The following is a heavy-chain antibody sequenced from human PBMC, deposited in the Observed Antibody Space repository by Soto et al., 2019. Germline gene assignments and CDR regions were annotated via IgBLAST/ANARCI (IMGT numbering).Heavy chain of an antibody. D-gene: IGHD3-16*02. Sequence: VGSLRLAFAASGFTFSSYAMSGVRQAPGKGLEWVSAISGSGGSTYYADSVKGRFTISRDNSKNTLYLQMNSLRAEDTAVYYCAVIGGMDVWGQGTTVTVSS. CDR2: ISGSGGST. CDR1: GFTFSSYA. CDR3: AVIGGMDV. J-gene: IGHJ6*02. V-gene: IGHV3-23*01.